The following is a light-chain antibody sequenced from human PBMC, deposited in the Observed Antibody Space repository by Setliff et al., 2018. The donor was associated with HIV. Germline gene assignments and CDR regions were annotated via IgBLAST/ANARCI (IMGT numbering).Light chain of an antibody. Sequence: QSALAQPASVSGSPGQSITISCTGTSSDVSGYNYVSWYQQHPGKAPKLMIYEVSNRPSGVSNRFSGSKSGNTASLTISGLQAEDEADYYCSSYTSSSTLYYVFGTGTRSPS. V-gene: IGLV2-14*01. J-gene: IGLJ1*01. CDR3: SSYTSSSTLYYV. CDR2: EVS. CDR1: SSDVSGYNY.